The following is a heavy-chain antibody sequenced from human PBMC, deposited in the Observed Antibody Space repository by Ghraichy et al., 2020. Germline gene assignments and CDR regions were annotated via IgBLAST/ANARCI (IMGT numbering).Heavy chain of an antibody. V-gene: IGHV3-30-3*01. CDR3: ARDPPPHFTRGYYYYGMDV. D-gene: IGHD2-2*01. CDR1: GFTFSSYA. J-gene: IGHJ6*02. CDR2: ISYDGSNK. Sequence: GGSLRLSCAASGFTFSSYAMHWVRQAPGKGLEWVAVISYDGSNKYYADSVKGRFTISRDNSKNTLYLQMNSLRAEDTAVYYCARDPPPHFTRGYYYYGMDVWGQGTTVTVSS.